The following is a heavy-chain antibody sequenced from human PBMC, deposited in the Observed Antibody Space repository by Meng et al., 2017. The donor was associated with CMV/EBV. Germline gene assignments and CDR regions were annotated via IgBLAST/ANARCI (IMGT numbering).Heavy chain of an antibody. V-gene: IGHV3-21*01. CDR2: ISSSSSYI. D-gene: IGHD2-2*01. CDR1: GFTFSSYS. CDR3: ARRYCSSTSCPPYYGMDV. J-gene: IGHJ6*02. Sequence: GESLKISSAASGFTFSSYSMNWVRQAPGKGLEWVSSISSSSSYIYYADSVKGRFTISRDNAKNSLYLQMNSLRAEDTAVYYCARRYCSSTSCPPYYGMDVWGQGTTVTVSS.